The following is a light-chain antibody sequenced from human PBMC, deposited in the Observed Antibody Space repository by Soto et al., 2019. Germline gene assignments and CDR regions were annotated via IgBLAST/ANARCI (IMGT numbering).Light chain of an antibody. Sequence: EVMMTQFPDTVSVTPGETVTLSCGASQSVRTNLAWYQQRPGQAPRLLIHYSSTRASDIPPRFSGSGSGTNFTLAISSLQSEDFAVYYCQQYAYWPETFGQGTKVDIK. CDR3: QQYAYWPET. V-gene: IGKV3D-15*01. CDR2: YSS. CDR1: QSVRTN. J-gene: IGKJ1*01.